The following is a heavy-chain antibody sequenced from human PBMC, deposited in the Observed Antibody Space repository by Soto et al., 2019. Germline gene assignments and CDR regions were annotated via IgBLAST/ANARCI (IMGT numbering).Heavy chain of an antibody. V-gene: IGHV4-34*01. Sequence: PSETLSLTCAVYGGSFSGYYWSWIRQPPGKGLEWIGEINHSGSTNYNPSLKSRVTISVDTSKNQFSLKLSSVTAADTAVYYCARFWGRGYYYYGMDVWGQGTTVTVSS. D-gene: IGHD7-27*01. CDR2: INHSGST. CDR3: ARFWGRGYYYYGMDV. J-gene: IGHJ6*02. CDR1: GGSFSGYY.